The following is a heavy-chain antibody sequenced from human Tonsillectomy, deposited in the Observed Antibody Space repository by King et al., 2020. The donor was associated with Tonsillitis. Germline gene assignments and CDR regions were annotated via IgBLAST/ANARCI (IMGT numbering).Heavy chain of an antibody. Sequence: VQLVESGGGLVQPGGSLRLSCAASGFTFSIYWMSWVRQAPGKGLEWVASIKKDGSQKNYVDSVKGRFTISRDNAESSLYLQMNSLRVEDTAVYYCATSYGDYDYWGQGTLVTVSS. CDR3: ATSYGDYDY. CDR1: GFTFSIYW. J-gene: IGHJ4*02. CDR2: IKKDGSQK. V-gene: IGHV3-7*03. D-gene: IGHD4-17*01.